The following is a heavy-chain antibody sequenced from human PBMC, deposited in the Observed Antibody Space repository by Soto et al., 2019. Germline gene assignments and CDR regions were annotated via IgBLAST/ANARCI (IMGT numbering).Heavy chain of an antibody. CDR1: GGSFSGYY. CDR3: NSHCSGGSCYQTPNWFDP. D-gene: IGHD2-15*01. J-gene: IGHJ5*02. CDR2: INHSGST. V-gene: IGHV4-34*01. Sequence: SETLSLTCAVYGGSFSGYYWSWIRQPPGKGLEWIGEINHSGSTNYNPSLKSRVTISVDTSKNQFSLKLSSVTAADTAVYYCNSHCSGGSCYQTPNWFDPWGQGTLVTVSS.